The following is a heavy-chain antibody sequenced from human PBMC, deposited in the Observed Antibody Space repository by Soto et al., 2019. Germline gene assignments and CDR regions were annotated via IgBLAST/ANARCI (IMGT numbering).Heavy chain of an antibody. V-gene: IGHV1-69*13. Sequence: SVKVSCKASGGTFSSYSISWVRQAPGQGLEWMGGIIPIFGTANYAQKFQGRVTITADESTSTAYMELSSLRSEDTAVYYCASLWTYYDSSGYPPPPDAFDIWGQGTMVTVSS. CDR1: GGTFSSYS. CDR2: IIPIFGTA. CDR3: ASLWTYYDSSGYPPPPDAFDI. J-gene: IGHJ3*02. D-gene: IGHD3-22*01.